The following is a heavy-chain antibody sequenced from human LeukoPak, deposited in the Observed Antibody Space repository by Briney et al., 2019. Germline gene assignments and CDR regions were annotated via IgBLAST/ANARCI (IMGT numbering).Heavy chain of an antibody. D-gene: IGHD5-12*01. CDR3: TTEGLATTGGAFDY. Sequence: GGSLRLSCAASGFTFSSYAMSWVRQAPGKGLEWVSAISGSGGSTYYADSVKGRFTISRDNSKNTLYLQMNSLRAEDTAVYYCTTEGLATTGGAFDYWGQGTLVTVSS. V-gene: IGHV3-23*01. CDR1: GFTFSSYA. J-gene: IGHJ4*02. CDR2: ISGSGGST.